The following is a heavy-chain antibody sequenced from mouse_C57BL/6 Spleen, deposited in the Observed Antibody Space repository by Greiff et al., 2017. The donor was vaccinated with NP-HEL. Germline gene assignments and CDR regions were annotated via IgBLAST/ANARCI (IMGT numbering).Heavy chain of an antibody. V-gene: IGHV1-58*01. J-gene: IGHJ3*01. Sequence: EVKLVESGAELVRPGSSVKMSCKTSGYTFTSYGINWVKQRPGQGLEWIGYIYIGNGYTEYNEKFKGKATLTSDTSSSTAYMQLSSLTSEDSAIYFCARVYGNFEAWFAYWGQGTLVTVSA. CDR3: ARVYGNFEAWFAY. D-gene: IGHD2-1*01. CDR1: GYTFTSYG. CDR2: IYIGNGYT.